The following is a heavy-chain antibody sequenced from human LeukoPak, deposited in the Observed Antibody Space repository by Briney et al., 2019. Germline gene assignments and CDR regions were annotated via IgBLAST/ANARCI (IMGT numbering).Heavy chain of an antibody. V-gene: IGHV3-23*01. CDR1: AFTFSSYN. CDR3: AKLSPTTLYDSRGWFDP. D-gene: IGHD3-3*01. CDR2: ISGSGGST. J-gene: IGHJ5*02. Sequence: GGSLRLSCAASAFTFSSYNMNWVRQAPGKGLEWVSAISGSGGSTYYADSVKGRFTISRDNSKNTLYLQMNSLRAEDTAIYYCAKLSPTTLYDSRGWFDPWGQGTLVTVSS.